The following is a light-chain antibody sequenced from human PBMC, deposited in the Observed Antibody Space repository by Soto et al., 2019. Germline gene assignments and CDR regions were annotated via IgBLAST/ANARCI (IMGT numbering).Light chain of an antibody. CDR2: AAT. Sequence: DIVVTQSPATLSVSPGERATLSCRASQSVSNNLAWYQEKSGQTPRLLIYAATTRATGVPARFSGSGSGTEFPRTISSLQSEDFAVYYCQQYNNWPPLTFGGGTKVEIK. J-gene: IGKJ4*01. CDR1: QSVSNN. CDR3: QQYNNWPPLT. V-gene: IGKV3-15*01.